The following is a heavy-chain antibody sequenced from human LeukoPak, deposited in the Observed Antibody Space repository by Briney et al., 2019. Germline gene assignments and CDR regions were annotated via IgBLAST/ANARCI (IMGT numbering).Heavy chain of an antibody. CDR1: GGSVSSYF. Sequence: PSETLSLTCTVSGGSVSSYFWSWIRQPAGKGLEWIGRIYTSGSTNYNPSLKRRVTMSVDTSKNQFSLKLSSVTAADTAVYYCARTDYADYLYYFDYWGQGTLVTVSS. J-gene: IGHJ4*02. CDR3: ARTDYADYLYYFDY. CDR2: IYTSGST. D-gene: IGHD4-17*01. V-gene: IGHV4-4*07.